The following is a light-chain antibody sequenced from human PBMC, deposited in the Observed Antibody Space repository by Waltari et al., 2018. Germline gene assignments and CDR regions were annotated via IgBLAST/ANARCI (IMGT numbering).Light chain of an antibody. Sequence: QSALTQPRSVSGSPGQSVTISCTGSSGDVGDFTYVSWYQQHPGKAPNLMIYDVTQRPSGVPDRFSGSRSADTASLTISGLQAEDEADYYCCSYGGSYTLVVFGGGTKLTVL. CDR1: SGDVGDFTY. CDR3: CSYGGSYTLVV. CDR2: DVT. V-gene: IGLV2-11*01. J-gene: IGLJ2*01.